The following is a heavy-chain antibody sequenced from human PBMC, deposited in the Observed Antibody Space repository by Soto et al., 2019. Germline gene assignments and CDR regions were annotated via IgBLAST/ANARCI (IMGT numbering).Heavy chain of an antibody. CDR2: IYYSGST. Sequence: PSEPLSLTCTVSGGSISSGDYYWSWIRQPPGKGLEWIGYIYYSGSTYYNPSLKSRVTISVDTSKNQFSLKLSSVTAADTAVYYCARVLLLLWFGELDAFDIWGQGTMVTVSS. D-gene: IGHD3-10*01. V-gene: IGHV4-30-4*01. CDR3: ARVLLLLWFGELDAFDI. J-gene: IGHJ3*02. CDR1: GGSISSGDYY.